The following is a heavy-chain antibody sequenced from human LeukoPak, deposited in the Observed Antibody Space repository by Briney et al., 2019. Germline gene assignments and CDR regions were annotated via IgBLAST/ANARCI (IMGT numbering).Heavy chain of an antibody. J-gene: IGHJ4*01. CDR3: VRALGSSSADY. CDR2: IKQDGSEK. Sequence: QSGGSLRLSCAASGFTFTHSWMSWVRQAPGKGLEWVANIKQDGSEKYYVDSVEGRFTISSDNAKNSVSLQINSLRGEDTAVYYCVRALGSSSADYWGHGTLVTASS. V-gene: IGHV3-7*01. CDR1: GFTFTHSW. D-gene: IGHD6-6*01.